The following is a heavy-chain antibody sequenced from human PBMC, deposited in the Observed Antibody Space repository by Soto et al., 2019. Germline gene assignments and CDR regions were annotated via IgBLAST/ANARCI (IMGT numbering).Heavy chain of an antibody. CDR2: IYWNDDK. CDR1: GFSLSTSGVG. D-gene: IGHD3-3*01. CDR3: AHSDRYDFWSGYFADPNWFDP. Sequence: QITLKESGPTLVNPTQTLTLTCTFSGFSLSTSGVGVGWIRQPPGKALEWLALIYWNDDKRYSPSLKSRLTIPKDTNKSQVVFTVNNMDPVDTATYYCAHSDRYDFWSGYFADPNWFDPWGQGTLVTVSS. J-gene: IGHJ5*02. V-gene: IGHV2-5*01.